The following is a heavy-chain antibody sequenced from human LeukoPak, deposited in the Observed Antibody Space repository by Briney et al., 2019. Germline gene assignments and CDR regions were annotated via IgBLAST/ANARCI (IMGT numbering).Heavy chain of an antibody. CDR1: GYTFTSYG. CDR3: ARDGPVYGDYVNQFDY. J-gene: IGHJ4*02. Sequence: ASVKVSCKASGYTFTSYGISWVQQAPGQGLEWLGWISAYNGNTNYAQKLQGRVTMTTDTSTSTAYMELRSLRSDDTAVYYCARDGPVYGDYVNQFDYWGQGTLVTVSS. D-gene: IGHD4-17*01. V-gene: IGHV1-18*01. CDR2: ISAYNGNT.